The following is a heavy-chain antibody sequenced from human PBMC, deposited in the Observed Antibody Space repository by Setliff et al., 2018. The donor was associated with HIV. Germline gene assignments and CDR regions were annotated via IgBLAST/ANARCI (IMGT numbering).Heavy chain of an antibody. V-gene: IGHV1-2*02. D-gene: IGHD2-8*01. CDR2: INPNSGDT. CDR1: GYTFTGYY. Sequence: ASVKVSCKASGYTFTGYYIHWVRQAPGQGLEWMGWINPNSGDTNYAQNCQGRVTMTRDTSISTAYMELSRLRSDDTAVYYCARDSGSYCTNGVCPPGYYMDVWGKGTTGTVAS. J-gene: IGHJ6*03. CDR3: ARDSGSYCTNGVCPPGYYMDV.